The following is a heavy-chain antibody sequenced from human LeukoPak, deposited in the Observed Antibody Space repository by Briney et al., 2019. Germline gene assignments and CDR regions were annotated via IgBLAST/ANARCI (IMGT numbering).Heavy chain of an antibody. CDR2: INPSGGST. Sequence: ASVKVSCTASGYTFTSYYMHWVRQAPGQGLEWMGIINPSGGSTSYAQKFQGRVTMTRDTSTSTVYMELSSLRSEDTAVYYCASSGWYEGFDYWGQGTLVTVSS. V-gene: IGHV1-46*01. CDR3: ASSGWYEGFDY. D-gene: IGHD6-19*01. CDR1: GYTFTSYY. J-gene: IGHJ4*02.